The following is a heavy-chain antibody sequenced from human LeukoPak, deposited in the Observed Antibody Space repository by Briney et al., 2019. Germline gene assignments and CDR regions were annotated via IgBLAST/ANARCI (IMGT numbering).Heavy chain of an antibody. D-gene: IGHD4-23*01. CDR2: INPSGGST. CDR1: GYTFTSYY. J-gene: IGHJ4*02. Sequence: ASVKVSCKASGYTFTSYYIHWVRQAPGQWLEWMGIINPSGGSTSYAQKFQGRVTMTRDMSTSTVYMELSSLRSEDTAVYYCASAQYGGNHFDYWGQGTLVIVSS. CDR3: ASAQYGGNHFDY. V-gene: IGHV1-46*01.